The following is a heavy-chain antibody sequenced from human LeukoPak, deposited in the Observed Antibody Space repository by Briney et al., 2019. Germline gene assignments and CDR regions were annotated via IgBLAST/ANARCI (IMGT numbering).Heavy chain of an antibody. CDR2: ITYDGYYK. D-gene: IGHD6-13*01. CDR1: GFTFSNYG. Sequence: GGSLRLSCAASGFTFSNYGMHWVRQAPGKGLEWVALITYDGYYKYYADSVKGRFTISRDNSKNMYLQMNSLRAEDTAVYYCARVVGAAALNWFDPWGQGTLVTVSS. CDR3: ARVVGAAALNWFDP. J-gene: IGHJ5*02. V-gene: IGHV3-30*03.